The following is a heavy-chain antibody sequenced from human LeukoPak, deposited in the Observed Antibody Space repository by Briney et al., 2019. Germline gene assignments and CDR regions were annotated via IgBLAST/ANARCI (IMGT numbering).Heavy chain of an antibody. CDR3: ARRLGGANSFDY. CDR1: GSTFSSYA. CDR2: NSGSGTTT. J-gene: IGHJ4*02. V-gene: IGHV3-23*01. D-gene: IGHD1-26*01. Sequence: GRSLRLSCAASGSTFSSYAMSWVRQPPGKGLEWVSLNSGSGTTTYYADSVKGRFTISRDNSKNTLYLQMSSLRDEDTAVYYCARRLGGANSFDYWGQGTLVTVSS.